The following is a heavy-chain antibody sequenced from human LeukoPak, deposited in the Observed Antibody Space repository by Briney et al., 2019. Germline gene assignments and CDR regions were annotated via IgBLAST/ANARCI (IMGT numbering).Heavy chain of an antibody. Sequence: ASVKVSCKASGYSFSGYSIHRLRQAPGQGLEWMGWINPNTGASNFAQKFQGRATMTRDMSISTAYMELSRLKSDDTAVYYCARDHQVKDVWGQGTTVTVSS. CDR3: ARDHQVKDV. V-gene: IGHV1-2*02. CDR2: INPNTGAS. J-gene: IGHJ6*02. CDR1: GYSFSGYS.